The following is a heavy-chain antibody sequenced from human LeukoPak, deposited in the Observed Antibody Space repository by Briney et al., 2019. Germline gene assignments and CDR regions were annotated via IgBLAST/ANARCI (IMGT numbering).Heavy chain of an antibody. D-gene: IGHD6-19*01. V-gene: IGHV1-46*01. CDR2: INPSGGST. CDR3: ASSSGWYPFDY. J-gene: IGHJ4*02. CDR1: GYTFTSYY. Sequence: AASVKVSCKASGYTFTSYYMHWVRQAPGQGLEWTGIINPSGGSTSYAQKFQGRVTMTRDTSTSTVYMELSSLRSEDTAVYYCASSSGWYPFDYWGQGTLVTVSS.